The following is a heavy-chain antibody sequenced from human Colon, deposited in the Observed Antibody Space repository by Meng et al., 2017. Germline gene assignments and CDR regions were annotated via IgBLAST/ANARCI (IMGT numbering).Heavy chain of an antibody. J-gene: IGHJ4*02. Sequence: QGQLQRWGAGLLKPSEALSLTCAVYGGSFSGYYWSWIRQPPGKGLEWIGEINHSGSTNYNPSLKSRVTISVDTSKNQFSLKLSSVTAADTAVYYCARGLFDYWGQGTLVTVSS. CDR2: INHSGST. CDR3: ARGLFDY. V-gene: IGHV4-34*01. CDR1: GGSFSGYY.